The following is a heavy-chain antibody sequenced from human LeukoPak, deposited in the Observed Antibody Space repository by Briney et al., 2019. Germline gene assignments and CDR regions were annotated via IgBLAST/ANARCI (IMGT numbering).Heavy chain of an antibody. D-gene: IGHD5-18*01. J-gene: IGHJ5*02. CDR3: AKGAGGFSYYNWFDP. CDR1: GGSISSSPYY. CDR2: IYYSGTT. Sequence: PSETLSLTCTVSGGSISSSPYYWGWIRQPPGKGPEWIGSIYYSGTTHYNPSLESRVTISVDTSKNQFSLKLASVTAADTVIYYCAKGAGGFSYYNWFDPWGQGTLVTVSS. V-gene: IGHV4-39*07.